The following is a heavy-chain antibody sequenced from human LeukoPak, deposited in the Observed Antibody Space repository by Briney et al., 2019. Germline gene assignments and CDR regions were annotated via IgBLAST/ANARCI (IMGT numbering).Heavy chain of an antibody. V-gene: IGHV3-48*02. CDR1: GFTFSSYA. CDR3: ARESRVYGDYED. J-gene: IGHJ4*02. Sequence: GGSLRLSCAASGFTFSSYAMSWVRQAPGKGLEWVSYISSSSSIIYYADSVKGRFTISRDNAKNSLYLQMNSLRDEDTAVYYCARESRVYGDYEDWGQGTLVTVSS. D-gene: IGHD4-17*01. CDR2: ISSSSSII.